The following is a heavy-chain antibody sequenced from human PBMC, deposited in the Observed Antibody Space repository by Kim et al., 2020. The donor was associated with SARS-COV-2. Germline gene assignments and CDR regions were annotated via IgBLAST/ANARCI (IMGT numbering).Heavy chain of an antibody. Sequence: GGSLRLSCAVSGFTFDTYWMSWVRQAPGVGLQWVANIKDDGSEKYYMDSVKGRYTISRDNAKNSLYLQINSLRVEDTAVYYCAREIPGAWVALDYWGQGT. CDR1: GFTFDTYW. CDR2: IKDDGSEK. J-gene: IGHJ4*02. D-gene: IGHD1-26*01. V-gene: IGHV3-7*01. CDR3: AREIPGAWVALDY.